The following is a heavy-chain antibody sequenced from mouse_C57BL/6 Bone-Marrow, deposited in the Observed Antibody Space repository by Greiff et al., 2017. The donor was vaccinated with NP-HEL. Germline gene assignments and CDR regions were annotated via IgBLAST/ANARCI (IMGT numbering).Heavy chain of an antibody. D-gene: IGHD2-4*01. V-gene: IGHV1-50*01. CDR1: GYTFTSYW. Sequence: VQLQQSGAELVKPGASVKLSCKASGYTFTSYWMQWVKQRPGQGLEWIGEIDPSDSYTNYNQKFKGKATLTVDKSSSTALMQLSSLTSADSAVYCCAREDYDWFAYWGQGTLVTVSA. J-gene: IGHJ3*01. CDR2: IDPSDSYT. CDR3: AREDYDWFAY.